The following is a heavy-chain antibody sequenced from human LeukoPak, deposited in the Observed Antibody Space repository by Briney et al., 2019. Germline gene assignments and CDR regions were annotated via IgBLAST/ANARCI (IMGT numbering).Heavy chain of an antibody. CDR2: IYYSGST. CDR3: ARPGRYCSSTSCYSLFDY. J-gene: IGHJ4*02. V-gene: IGHV4-38-2*01. D-gene: IGHD2-2*01. Sequence: SETLSLTCAVSGYSISSGYYWGWIHQPPGKGLEWIGSIYYSGSTYYNPSLKSRVTISVDTSKNQFSLKLSSVTAADTAVYYCARPGRYCSSTSCYSLFDYWGQGTLVTVSS. CDR1: GYSISSGYY.